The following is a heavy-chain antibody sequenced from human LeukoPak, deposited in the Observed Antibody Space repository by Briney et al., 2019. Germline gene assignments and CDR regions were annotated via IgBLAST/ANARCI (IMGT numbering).Heavy chain of an antibody. CDR1: GGSISSYY. D-gene: IGHD3-10*01. V-gene: IGHV4-39*01. J-gene: IGHJ5*02. Sequence: SETLSLTCTVSGGSISSYYWGWIRQPPGKGLKWIGSIYYSGSTYYNPSLKSRVTISVDTSKNQFSLKLNSVTAADTAVYYCARNRYYYGSGNYGVPNWFDPWGQGTLVTVSS. CDR2: IYYSGST. CDR3: ARNRYYYGSGNYGVPNWFDP.